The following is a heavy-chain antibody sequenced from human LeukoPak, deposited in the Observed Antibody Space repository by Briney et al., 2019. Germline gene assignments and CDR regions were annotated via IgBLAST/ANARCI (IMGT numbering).Heavy chain of an antibody. J-gene: IGHJ4*02. Sequence: GGSLRLSCAASGFTFTSYTVNWVRQATGKGLEWVSAIGTAGDTYYPGSVKGRFTISRENAKNSLYLQMNSLRAGDTAVYYCARAHYGSGSYYYDYWGQGTLVTVSS. CDR2: IGTAGDT. CDR3: ARAHYGSGSYYYDY. CDR1: GFTFTSYT. V-gene: IGHV3-13*01. D-gene: IGHD3-10*01.